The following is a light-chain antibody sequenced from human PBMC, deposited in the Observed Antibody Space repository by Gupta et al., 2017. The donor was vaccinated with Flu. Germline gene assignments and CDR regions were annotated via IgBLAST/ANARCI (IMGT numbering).Light chain of an antibody. Sequence: ITCSGDKLGDKYAYWYQQKPGQPPVLVIYQDSDRPSGIPERFSGSNSGNTATLTISGTQAMDEADYYCQAWDSSTANWVFGGGTKLTVL. CDR1: KLGDKY. CDR2: QDS. CDR3: QAWDSSTANWV. V-gene: IGLV3-1*01. J-gene: IGLJ3*02.